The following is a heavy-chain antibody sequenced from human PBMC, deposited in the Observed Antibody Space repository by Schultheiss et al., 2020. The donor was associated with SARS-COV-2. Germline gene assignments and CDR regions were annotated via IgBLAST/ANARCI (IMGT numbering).Heavy chain of an antibody. CDR2: IYYSGST. V-gene: IGHV4-39*01. D-gene: IGHD3-22*01. CDR3: ARGMGLITMIRYGMDV. Sequence: SETLSLTCTVSGGSISSSSYYWGWIRQPPGKGMEWIASIYYSGSTYYNPSLKSRVTISVDTSKNQFSLKLSSVTAADTAVYYCARGMGLITMIRYGMDVWGQGTTVTVSS. J-gene: IGHJ6*02. CDR1: GGSISSSSYY.